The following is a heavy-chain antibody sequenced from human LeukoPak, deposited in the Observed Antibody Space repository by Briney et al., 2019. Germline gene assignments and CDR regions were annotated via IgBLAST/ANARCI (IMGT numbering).Heavy chain of an antibody. D-gene: IGHD2-2*01. Sequence: ASVKVSCKASGYTFGGYYLHWVRQAPGQGLEWLGQINPNSGGTNYAQKFQGWVTMTRDTSISTAYMELSRLRSDDTAVYYCARDPTLGYCSSTSCYGNYYYGMDVWGQGTTVTVSS. J-gene: IGHJ6*02. V-gene: IGHV1-2*04. CDR1: GYTFGGYY. CDR3: ARDPTLGYCSSTSCYGNYYYGMDV. CDR2: INPNSGGT.